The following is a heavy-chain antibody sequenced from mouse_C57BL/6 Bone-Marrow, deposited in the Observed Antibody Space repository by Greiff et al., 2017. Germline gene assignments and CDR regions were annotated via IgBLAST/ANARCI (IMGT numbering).Heavy chain of an antibody. D-gene: IGHD1-1*01. V-gene: IGHV5-9-1*02. CDR1: GFTFSSYA. Sequence: EVKVVESGEGLVKPGGSLKLSCAASGFTFSSYAMSWVRQTPEKRLEWVAYISSGGDYIYYADTVKGRFTISRYNARNTLYLQMSSMKSDDTAMYYCTSLITTVVAPDYWGQVTTLTVSS. CDR3: TSLITTVVAPDY. CDR2: ISSGGDYI. J-gene: IGHJ2*01.